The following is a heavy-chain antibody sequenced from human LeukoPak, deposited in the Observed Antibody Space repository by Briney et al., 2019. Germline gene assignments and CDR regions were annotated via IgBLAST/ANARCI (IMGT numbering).Heavy chain of an antibody. CDR1: GGSLSSSSYY. CDR3: ARGADYYDSSGYPIDY. Sequence: SETLSLTCTVSGGSLSSSSYYWGWVRQPPGKGLEWLGSIYYSGSTYYNPSLKSRVTISVDTSKNQFSLKLSSVTAADTAVYYCARGADYYDSSGYPIDYWGQGTLVTVSS. CDR2: IYYSGST. J-gene: IGHJ4*02. V-gene: IGHV4-39*07. D-gene: IGHD3-22*01.